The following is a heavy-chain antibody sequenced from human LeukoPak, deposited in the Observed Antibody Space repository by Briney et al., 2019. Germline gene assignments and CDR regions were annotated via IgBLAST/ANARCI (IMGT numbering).Heavy chain of an antibody. CDR1: GFTFNKNW. CDR3: ARDLTVTSTCWFDR. D-gene: IGHD4-11*01. CDR2: ITSSSSYI. Sequence: GGSLRLSCVVSGFTFNKNWVGWVRQAPGKGLEWVSSITSSSSYIYYADSVKGRFTISRDNAKNSLYLQMNSLRAEDTAVYYCARDLTVTSTCWFDRWGQGTLVTVSS. J-gene: IGHJ5*02. V-gene: IGHV3-21*01.